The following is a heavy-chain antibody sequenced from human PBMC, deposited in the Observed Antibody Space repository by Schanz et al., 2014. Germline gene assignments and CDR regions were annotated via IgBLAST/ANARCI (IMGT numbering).Heavy chain of an antibody. CDR1: GYTFTGYY. Sequence: QVQLVQSGPEVKKPGASVRVSCKASGYTFTGYYMHWVRQAPGQGLEWMGWINPNSGGTNYAQKFQGRVTMTRDTSISTAYMELSRLRSDDTTVYYCARAGQDFEYSSLSPIWYFDLWGRGTLVTVSS. J-gene: IGHJ2*01. D-gene: IGHD6-6*01. CDR3: ARAGQDFEYSSLSPIWYFDL. V-gene: IGHV1-2*02. CDR2: INPNSGGT.